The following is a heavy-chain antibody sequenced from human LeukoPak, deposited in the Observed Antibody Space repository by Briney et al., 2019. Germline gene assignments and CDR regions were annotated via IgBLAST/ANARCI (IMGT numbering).Heavy chain of an antibody. Sequence: ASVKVSCKVSAYSLTELSIHWARQAPGKGLEWMGGFDPEDDETIYSHKFQGRVTMAEDTSTDTAYMELSSLTSEDTAVYYCVTVEYSRSAYYSYFMDVWGKGTTVSVSS. D-gene: IGHD6-6*01. CDR3: VTVEYSRSAYYSYFMDV. J-gene: IGHJ6*03. CDR2: FDPEDDET. CDR1: AYSLTELS. V-gene: IGHV1-24*01.